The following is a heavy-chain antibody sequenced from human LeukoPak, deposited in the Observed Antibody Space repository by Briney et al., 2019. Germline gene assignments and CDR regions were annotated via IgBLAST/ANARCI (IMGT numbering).Heavy chain of an antibody. CDR3: ARYREQLARAINWFDP. CDR1: GGTFSSSA. J-gene: IGHJ5*02. V-gene: IGHV1-69*04. Sequence: APVKVSCKASGGTFSSSAISWVRQAPGQRLEWMGRIITNLGTDNYAQKYQARVTITADKSTRTAYIELSSLRYGDTAVYYCARYREQLARAINWFDPWGQGTLVTVSS. CDR2: IITNLGTD. D-gene: IGHD6-6*01.